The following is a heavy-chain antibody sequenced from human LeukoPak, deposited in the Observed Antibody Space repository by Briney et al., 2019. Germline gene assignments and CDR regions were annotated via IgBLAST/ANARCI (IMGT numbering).Heavy chain of an antibody. Sequence: GGSLGLSCAASGFTFSNAWMSWVRQAPGKGLEWVGRIKSKTDGGTTDYAAPVKGRFTISRDDSKNTLYLQMNSLKTEDTAVYYCTTGYDFWSGPFDYWGQGTLVTVSS. CDR1: GFTFSNAW. D-gene: IGHD3-3*01. J-gene: IGHJ4*02. CDR3: TTGYDFWSGPFDY. CDR2: IKSKTDGGTT. V-gene: IGHV3-15*01.